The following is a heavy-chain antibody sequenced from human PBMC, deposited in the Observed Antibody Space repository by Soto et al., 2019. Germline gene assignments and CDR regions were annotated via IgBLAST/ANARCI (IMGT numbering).Heavy chain of an antibody. V-gene: IGHV3-48*03. CDR1: GFTFSSYE. J-gene: IGHJ4*02. D-gene: IGHD3-10*01. Sequence: GGSLRLSCAASGFTFSSYEMNWVRQAPGKGLEWVPYISGSGNAMFYADSVKGRFTISRDNAKNSLSLQMNSLRAEDTAVYYCAGGLFGELSPGGIDYFDYWGQGTLVTVSS. CDR2: ISGSGNAM. CDR3: AGGLFGELSPGGIDYFDY.